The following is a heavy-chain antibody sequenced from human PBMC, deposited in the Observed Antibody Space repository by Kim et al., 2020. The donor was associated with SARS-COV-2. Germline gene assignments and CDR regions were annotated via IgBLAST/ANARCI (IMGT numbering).Heavy chain of an antibody. Sequence: GGSLRLSCTASGFNFNNDAMNWVRQAPGKGLEWVSSFIPSGGATFYADSVKGRFIISRDKSKNTLYLQMSRLRDDDTALYYCVKCVTRPAPNLNTGWCKWFDPWGQGTLVTVSS. CDR1: GFNFNNDA. J-gene: IGHJ5*02. V-gene: IGHV3-23*01. D-gene: IGHD6-19*01. CDR3: VKCVTRPAPNLNTGWCKWFDP. CDR2: FIPSGGAT.